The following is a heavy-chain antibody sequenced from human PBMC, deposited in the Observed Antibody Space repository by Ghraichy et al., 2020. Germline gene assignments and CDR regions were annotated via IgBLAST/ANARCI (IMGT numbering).Heavy chain of an antibody. CDR2: IYSGSST. Sequence: GGSLRLSCAASEFTVSSNYMSWVRQAPGKGLEWVSVIYSGSSTYYADSVKGRFTISRDNSKNTLYLQMNRLTAEDTDVYYCARLSGLPVYGMDFWGQGTTFTVS. CDR3: ARLSGLPVYGMDF. CDR1: EFTVSSNY. V-gene: IGHV3-53*01. D-gene: IGHD2/OR15-2a*01. J-gene: IGHJ6*02.